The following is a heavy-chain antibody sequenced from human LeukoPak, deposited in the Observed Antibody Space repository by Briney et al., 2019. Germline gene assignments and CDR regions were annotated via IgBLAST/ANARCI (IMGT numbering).Heavy chain of an antibody. CDR2: IYTSGST. CDR3: ARQKCTSASCLTKNAFDI. J-gene: IGHJ3*02. Sequence: SETLSPTCTVSGSISGYYWSWIRQPPGQGLEWIGYIYTSGSTNYNPSLESRVTISVDTSKNQFSLDLSSVTAADTAVYYCARQKCTSASCLTKNAFDIWGQGTMVTVSS. D-gene: IGHD2-2*01. CDR1: GSISGYY. V-gene: IGHV4-4*09.